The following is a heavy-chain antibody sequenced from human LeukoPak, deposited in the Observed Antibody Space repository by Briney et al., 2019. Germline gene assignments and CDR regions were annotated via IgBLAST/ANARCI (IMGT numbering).Heavy chain of an antibody. V-gene: IGHV4-59*08. D-gene: IGHD3-22*01. CDR2: IHYSGFT. J-gene: IGHJ4*02. Sequence: KPSETLSLTCTVSGGSIRSYHWSWIRQPPGKGLEWIGYIHYSGFTNYNPSLKSRVIISVDTSKNQLSLKLNSVTAADTAVYYCSRREDSGTSGYYGLWGQGTLVTVSS. CDR3: SRREDSGTSGYYGL. CDR1: GGSIRSYH.